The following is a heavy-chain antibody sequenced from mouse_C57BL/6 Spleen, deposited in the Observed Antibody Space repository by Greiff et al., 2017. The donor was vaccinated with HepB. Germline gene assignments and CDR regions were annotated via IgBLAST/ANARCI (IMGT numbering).Heavy chain of an antibody. CDR3: ARDPFYGYDEGDY. V-gene: IGHV5-4*01. CDR1: GFTFSSYA. D-gene: IGHD2-2*01. Sequence: EVHLVESGGGLVKPGGSLKLSCAASGFTFSSYAMSWVRQTPEKRLEWVATISDGGSYTYYPDNVKGRFTISRDNAKNNLYLQMSHLKSEDTAMYYCARDPFYGYDEGDYWGQGTTLTVSS. CDR2: ISDGGSYT. J-gene: IGHJ2*01.